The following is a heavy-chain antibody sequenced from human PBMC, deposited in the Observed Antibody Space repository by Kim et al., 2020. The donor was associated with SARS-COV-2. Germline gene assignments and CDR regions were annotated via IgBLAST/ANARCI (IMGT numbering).Heavy chain of an antibody. CDR1: GGSVSSGSYY. CDR2: IYYSGST. V-gene: IGHV4-61*01. Sequence: SETLSLTCTVSGGSVSSGSYYWSWIRQPPGKGLEWIGYIYYSGSTNYNPSLKSRVTISVDTSKNQFSLKLSSVTAADTAVYYCAREVRRYSRADIWGQGTMVTVSS. J-gene: IGHJ3*02. D-gene: IGHD6-13*01. CDR3: AREVRRYSRADI.